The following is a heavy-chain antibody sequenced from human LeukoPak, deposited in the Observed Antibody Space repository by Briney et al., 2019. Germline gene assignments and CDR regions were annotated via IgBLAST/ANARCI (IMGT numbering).Heavy chain of an antibody. CDR2: IRSDGTGT. CDR3: ATSLSFAY. V-gene: IGHV3-74*01. Sequence: PGGSLRLSCAASGFSFSNYWMHWVRQAPGKGLVWVSGIRSDGTGTNYADSVKGRFTISRDNAKNKLYLQMNSLRAEDTGVYYCATSLSFAYWGQGPLVTVSS. CDR1: GFSFSNYW. J-gene: IGHJ4*02.